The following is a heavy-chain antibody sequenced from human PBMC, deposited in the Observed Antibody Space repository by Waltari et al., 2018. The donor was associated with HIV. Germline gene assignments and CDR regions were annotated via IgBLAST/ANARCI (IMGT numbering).Heavy chain of an antibody. CDR1: GFTFTGNY. D-gene: IGHD4-17*01. J-gene: IGHJ6*02. CDR3: ARKDYGDSYGMDV. V-gene: IGHV1-2*06. Sequence: QVQLVQSGAEVKKPGASVKVSCKASGFTFTGNYVHWVQQAPGQGLQWMGRIDPHNGFTTYAQKFRGRVTLTVDTSISTAYMEVSSLRSDDTAVYYCARKDYGDSYGMDVWGQGTTVTVFS. CDR2: IDPHNGFT.